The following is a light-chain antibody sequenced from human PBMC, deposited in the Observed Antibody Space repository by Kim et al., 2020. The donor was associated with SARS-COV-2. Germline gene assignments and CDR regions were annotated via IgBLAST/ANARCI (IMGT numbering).Light chain of an antibody. Sequence: GQSITISCTGTSSDVGGYKYVSWLQQYPGKAPKLMIYEVNKRPSGISNRFSGSKSGNTASLTISGLQAEDEADYYCSSYTSSSTWVFGGGTQLTVL. V-gene: IGLV2-14*01. CDR1: SSDVGGYKY. CDR2: EVN. J-gene: IGLJ3*02. CDR3: SSYTSSSTWV.